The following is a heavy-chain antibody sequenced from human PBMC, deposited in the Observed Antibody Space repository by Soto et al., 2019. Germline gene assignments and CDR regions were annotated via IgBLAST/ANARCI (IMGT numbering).Heavy chain of an antibody. Sequence: SETLSLTCNVSVDSISSYFCNWVRQPAGKAPEWIGRIHTTGITNNNPSLKSRVTMSVDTSKSQFSLKLRSVTAADTAIYYCARQNFGEGWFDPWGQGTLVTVSS. CDR2: IHTTGIT. CDR3: ARQNFGEGWFDP. J-gene: IGHJ5*02. CDR1: VDSISSYF. V-gene: IGHV4-4*07. D-gene: IGHD3-10*01.